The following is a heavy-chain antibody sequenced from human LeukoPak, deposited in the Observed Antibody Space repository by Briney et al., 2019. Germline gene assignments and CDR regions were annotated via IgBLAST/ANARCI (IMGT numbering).Heavy chain of an antibody. CDR1: GGSISSYY. D-gene: IGHD7-27*01. Sequence: PSETLSLTCTVSGGSISSYYWSWIRQPPGKGLEWIGYIYYSGSTNYNPSLKSRVTISVDTSKNQFSLKLSSVTAADTAVHYCARGANWGYVNNWFDPWGQGTLVTVSS. CDR3: ARGANWGYVNNWFDP. V-gene: IGHV4-59*01. J-gene: IGHJ5*02. CDR2: IYYSGST.